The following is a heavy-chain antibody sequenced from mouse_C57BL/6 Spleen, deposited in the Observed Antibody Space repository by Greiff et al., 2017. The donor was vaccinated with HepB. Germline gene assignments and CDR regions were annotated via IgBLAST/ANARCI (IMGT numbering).Heavy chain of an antibody. CDR3: ARAVYYGYDPWLAY. CDR1: GYTFTSYW. Sequence: QVQLQQPGAELVKPGASVKLSCKASGYTFTSYWMQWVKQRPGQGLEWIGEIDPSDSYTNYNQKFKGTPTLTVDTYSSTAYMQLSSLTSEYSAVYYCARAVYYGYDPWLAYWGQGTLVTVSA. V-gene: IGHV1-50*01. CDR2: IDPSDSYT. J-gene: IGHJ3*01. D-gene: IGHD2-2*01.